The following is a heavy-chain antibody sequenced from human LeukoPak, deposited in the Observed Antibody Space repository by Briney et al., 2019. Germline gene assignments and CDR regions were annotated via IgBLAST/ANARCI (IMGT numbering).Heavy chain of an antibody. J-gene: IGHJ5*02. CDR3: ARARPQRRVCSGGSCYSSNWSDP. D-gene: IGHD2-15*01. CDR1: GGSISSYY. CDR2: IYYSGST. Sequence: SETLSLTCTVSGGSISSYYWSWIRQPPGKGLEWIGYIYYSGSTNYNPSLKSRVTISVDTSKNQFSLKLSSVTAADTAVYYCARARPQRRVCSGGSCYSSNWSDPWGQGTLVTVSS. V-gene: IGHV4-59*01.